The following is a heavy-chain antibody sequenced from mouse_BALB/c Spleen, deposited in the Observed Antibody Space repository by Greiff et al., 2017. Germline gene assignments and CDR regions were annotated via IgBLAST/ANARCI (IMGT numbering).Heavy chain of an antibody. CDR2: INPSNGRT. D-gene: IGHD2-1*01. V-gene: IGHV1S81*02. CDR3: ARDGNYVYAMDY. Sequence: VQLQQPGAELVKPGASVKLSCKASGYTFTSYWMHWVKQRPGQGLEWIGEINPSNGRTNYNEKFKSKATLTVDKSSSTAYMQLSSLTSEDSAVYYCARDGNYVYAMDYWGQGTSVTVSS. CDR1: GYTFTSYW. J-gene: IGHJ4*01.